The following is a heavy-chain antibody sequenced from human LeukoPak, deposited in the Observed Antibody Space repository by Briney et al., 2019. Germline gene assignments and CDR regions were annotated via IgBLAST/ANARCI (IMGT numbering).Heavy chain of an antibody. D-gene: IGHD1-26*01. CDR2: ISGSGGST. CDR3: ARDPVEWELPFDY. Sequence: SGGSLRLSCAASGFTFSSYAMSWVRQAPGKGLEWVSAISGSGGSTYYADSVKGRFTISRDNAKNSLYLQMNSLRAEDTAVYYCARDPVEWELPFDYWGQGTLVTVSS. V-gene: IGHV3-23*01. CDR1: GFTFSSYA. J-gene: IGHJ4*02.